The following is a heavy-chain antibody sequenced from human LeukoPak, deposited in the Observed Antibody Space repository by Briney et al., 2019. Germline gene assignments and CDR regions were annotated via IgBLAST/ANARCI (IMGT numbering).Heavy chain of an antibody. D-gene: IGHD1-26*01. CDR1: GYTFTSYD. J-gene: IGHJ4*02. CDR2: MNPNSGNT. CDR3: ARGRLLWELVFDY. Sequence: ASVKVSCKASGYTFTSYDINWVRQATGQGLEWMGWMNPNSGNTGYAQKFQGRVTITRNTSINTAYMELSSLRSEDTAVYYCARGRLLWELVFDYWGQGTLVTVSS. V-gene: IGHV1-8*03.